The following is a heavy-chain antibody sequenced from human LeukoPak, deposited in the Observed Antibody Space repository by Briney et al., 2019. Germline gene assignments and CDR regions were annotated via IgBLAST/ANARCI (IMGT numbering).Heavy chain of an antibody. CDR2: IRSRANSYAT. Sequence: GGSLRLSCAASGFTFSGSSINWVRQASGKGLEWIGRIRSRANSYATAYAASVTGRFTISRDDSQNTAYLQMNSLKTEDAAVYYCSRYVDTPLDCWGQGALVTVSS. CDR1: GFTFSGSS. CDR3: SRYVDTPLDC. D-gene: IGHD5-18*01. V-gene: IGHV3-73*01. J-gene: IGHJ4*02.